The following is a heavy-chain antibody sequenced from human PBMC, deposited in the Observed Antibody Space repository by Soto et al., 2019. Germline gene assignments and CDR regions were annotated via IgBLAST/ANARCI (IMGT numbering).Heavy chain of an antibody. D-gene: IGHD6-19*01. CDR2: ISGSGGST. Sequence: EVQLLEAGGGLVQPGGSLRLSCAASGFTFSSYAMNWVRQAPGKGLEWVSVISGSGGSTYYADSVKGRFTISRDNSKNTRYLQMNCLRAEDTAVYYCARRASGWFFDYWGQGTLVTVSS. J-gene: IGHJ4*02. CDR1: GFTFSSYA. CDR3: ARRASGWFFDY. V-gene: IGHV3-23*01.